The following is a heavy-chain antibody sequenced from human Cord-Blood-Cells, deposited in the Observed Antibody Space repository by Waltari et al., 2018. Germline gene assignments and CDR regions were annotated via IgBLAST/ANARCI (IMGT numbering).Heavy chain of an antibody. D-gene: IGHD3-16*01. Sequence: QVQLQESGPGLVKPSQTLSLTCTVSGGSISSGDYYWSWIRQPPGKGLEWIGYIYYSGGPYPHPSPKSRITTSVDTAKNQFSLKLSSVTAADTAVYYWARGGGDNWFDPWGQGTLVTVSS. CDR2: IYYSGGP. CDR3: ARGGGDNWFDP. V-gene: IGHV4-30-4*01. CDR1: GGSISSGDYY. J-gene: IGHJ5*02.